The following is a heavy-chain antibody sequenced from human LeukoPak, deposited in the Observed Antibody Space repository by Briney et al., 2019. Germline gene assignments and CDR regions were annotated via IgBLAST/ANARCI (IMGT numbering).Heavy chain of an antibody. CDR3: STQRGGSPGDY. Sequence: PGGSPRISCATSGIPFRSNWMHWVRQTPGKGLVWVSRINSDGSSTIYADSVKGRFTISRDNAKNTLYLQMNSLRAEDTAVYYCSTQRGGSPGDYWGQGALVTVSS. CDR2: INSDGSST. CDR1: GIPFRSNW. D-gene: IGHD6-25*01. V-gene: IGHV3-74*01. J-gene: IGHJ4*02.